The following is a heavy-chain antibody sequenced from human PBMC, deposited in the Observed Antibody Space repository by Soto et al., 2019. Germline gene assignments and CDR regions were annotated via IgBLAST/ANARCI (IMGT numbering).Heavy chain of an antibody. CDR1: GFTFSSYS. D-gene: IGHD2-8*01. Sequence: EVQLVESGGGLVQPGGSLRLSCAASGFTFSSYSMNWVRQAPGKGLEWVSYISSSSSTIYYADSVKGRFTISRDNAKNSLYLQMNSLKDEDTAVYYCPSLIVLMRVIYYYYGMDVWGQGTTVTVSS. CDR2: ISSSSSTI. V-gene: IGHV3-48*02. J-gene: IGHJ6*02. CDR3: PSLIVLMRVIYYYYGMDV.